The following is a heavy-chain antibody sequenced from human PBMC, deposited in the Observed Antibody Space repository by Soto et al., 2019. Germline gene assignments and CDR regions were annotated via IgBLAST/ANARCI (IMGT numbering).Heavy chain of an antibody. CDR2: IIPIFGTA. D-gene: IGHD3-22*01. Sequence: ASVKVSCKASGGTFSSYAISWVRQAPGQGLEWMGGIIPIFGTANYAQKFQGRVTITADKSTSTAYMELSSLRSEDTAVYYCARIRYYYDSSGYPPLYYYYGMDVWGQGTTVTVSS. CDR1: GGTFSSYA. V-gene: IGHV1-69*06. J-gene: IGHJ6*02. CDR3: ARIRYYYDSSGYPPLYYYYGMDV.